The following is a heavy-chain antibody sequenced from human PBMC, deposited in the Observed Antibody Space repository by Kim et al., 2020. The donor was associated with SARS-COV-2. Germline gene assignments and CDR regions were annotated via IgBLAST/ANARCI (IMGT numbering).Heavy chain of an antibody. D-gene: IGHD6-19*01. J-gene: IGHJ3*02. V-gene: IGHV4-4*07. CDR3: ARDWRGSGWAFDI. Sequence: YNPSLKSRVTMSVDTSKNQFSLELSSVTAADTAVYYCARDWRGSGWAFDIWGQGTMVTVSS.